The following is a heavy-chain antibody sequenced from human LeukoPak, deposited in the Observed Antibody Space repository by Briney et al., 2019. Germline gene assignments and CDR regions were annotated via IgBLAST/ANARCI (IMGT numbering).Heavy chain of an antibody. CDR2: IHASGPT. Sequence: SETLSLTCTVSGGSISTYYWSWIRRPPGKGLEWIAYIHASGPTNYNPSLKSRITISVDTSKNQFSLKLSSVTAADTAVYYCARHDAGIAARPFDNWGQGTLATVSS. V-gene: IGHV4-4*09. CDR1: GGSISTYY. CDR3: ARHDAGIAARPFDN. D-gene: IGHD6-6*01. J-gene: IGHJ4*02.